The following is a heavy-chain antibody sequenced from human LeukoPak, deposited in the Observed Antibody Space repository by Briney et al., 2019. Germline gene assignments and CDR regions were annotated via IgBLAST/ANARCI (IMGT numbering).Heavy chain of an antibody. J-gene: IGHJ4*02. CDR3: ARMAALYSSSWPFDY. D-gene: IGHD6-13*01. V-gene: IGHV5-51*01. CDR1: GYRFTSCW. Sequence: HGESLKISCKGSGYRFTSCWIGWVRQMPGEGLEWMGIIYPGESGTRYSPSFQGQVTISADKSISTAYLQWSSLKASDTAMYYCARMAALYSSSWPFDYWGQGTLVTVSS. CDR2: IYPGESGT.